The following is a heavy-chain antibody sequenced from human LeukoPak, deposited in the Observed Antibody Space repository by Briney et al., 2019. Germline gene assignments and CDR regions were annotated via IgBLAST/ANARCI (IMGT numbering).Heavy chain of an antibody. CDR1: GFTFSSYS. CDR3: AKDYPLDY. V-gene: IGHV3-48*01. Sequence: GGSLRLSCAASGFTFSSYSMNWVRQAPGKGLEWVSYISSSSSTIYYADSVKGRFTISRDNPKNTLYLQMNSLRAEDTAVYYCAKDYPLDYWGQGALVTVSS. CDR2: ISSSSSTI. J-gene: IGHJ4*02.